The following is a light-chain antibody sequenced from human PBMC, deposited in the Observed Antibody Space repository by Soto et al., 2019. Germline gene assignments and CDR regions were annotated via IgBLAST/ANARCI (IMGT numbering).Light chain of an antibody. J-gene: IGLJ1*01. CDR1: SSDVGRYNL. V-gene: IGLV2-23*01. CDR2: GGS. CDR3: CSYAGSTNLYV. Sequence: QSALTQPASVSGPPGQSITISCTGTSSDVGRYNLVSWYQQHPGKAPKLMIYGGSERPSGVSDRFSGSESGNTASLAISGLQPEDEADYYCCSYAGSTNLYVFGSGTKVTVL.